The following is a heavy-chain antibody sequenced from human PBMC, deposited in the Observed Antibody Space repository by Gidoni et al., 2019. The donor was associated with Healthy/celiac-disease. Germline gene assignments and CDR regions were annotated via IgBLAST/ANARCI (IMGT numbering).Heavy chain of an antibody. CDR1: GSTFSVSA. D-gene: IGHD2-8*01. Sequence: EVQLVESGGGLAQPGWSLKLPCAASGSTFSVSAMHWVRQAPGKGLEWFGRIRSKANSYATAYAASVKGRFTISRDDSKNTAYLQMNSLKTEDTAVYYCTRHATQAMVYFDYWGQGTLVTVSS. V-gene: IGHV3-73*02. J-gene: IGHJ4*02. CDR3: TRHATQAMVYFDY. CDR2: IRSKANSYAT.